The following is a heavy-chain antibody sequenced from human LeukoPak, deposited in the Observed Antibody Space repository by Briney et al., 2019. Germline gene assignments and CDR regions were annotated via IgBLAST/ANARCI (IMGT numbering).Heavy chain of an antibody. V-gene: IGHV1-46*01. CDR1: GYTFTSYY. D-gene: IGHD3-3*01. J-gene: IGHJ3*02. CDR3: ASAFGAKGDAFDI. CDR2: INPSGGST. Sequence: ASVKVSCKASGYTFTSYYMHWVRQAPGQGLEWMGIINPSGGSTSYAQKFQGRVTMTRDTSTSTVYMELSSLRSEDTAVYYCASAFGAKGDAFDIWGQGTMVTVSS.